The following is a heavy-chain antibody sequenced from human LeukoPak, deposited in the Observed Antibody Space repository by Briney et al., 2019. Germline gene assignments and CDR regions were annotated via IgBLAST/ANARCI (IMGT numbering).Heavy chain of an antibody. CDR3: RGCARKGPAASHLYYYYYMDV. J-gene: IGHJ6*03. V-gene: IGHV4-34*01. CDR1: GGSFSGYY. Sequence: PSETLSLTCAVYGGSFSGYYWSWIRQPPGKGLEWIGEINHSGSTNYNPSLKSRVTISVDTSQNQFSLKLSSVTAADTAVYYCRGCARKGPAASHLYYYYYMDVWGNGTTVTVFS. CDR2: INHSGST. D-gene: IGHD2-2*01.